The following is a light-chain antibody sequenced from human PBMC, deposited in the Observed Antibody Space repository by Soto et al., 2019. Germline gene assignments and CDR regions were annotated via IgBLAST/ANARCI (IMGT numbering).Light chain of an antibody. CDR1: SSNIGAGYD. CDR2: GNS. Sequence: QAVVTQPPSVSGAPGQRVTISCTGSSSNIGAGYDVHWYQQLPGTAPKLLIYGNSNRPSGVPDRFSGSKSGTSAPLAITGLQAEDEVDYYCQSYDCRVGGRGGVFGGGTKLTVL. V-gene: IGLV1-40*01. CDR3: QSYDCRVGGRGGV. J-gene: IGLJ2*01.